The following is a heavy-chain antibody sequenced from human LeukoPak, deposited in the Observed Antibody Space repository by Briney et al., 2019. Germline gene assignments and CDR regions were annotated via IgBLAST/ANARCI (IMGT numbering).Heavy chain of an antibody. Sequence: ASVKVSCKASGYTFTCYYMHWVRLAPGQGLEWMGWINPNRGGTNYAQKFQGRVTMTRDTSISTAYMEMSRLRSEETGVYYCARHCETYYSDSSGYYSADYFDYWGQGTLVTVSS. CDR1: GYTFTCYY. J-gene: IGHJ4*02. D-gene: IGHD3-22*01. CDR2: INPNRGGT. CDR3: ARHCETYYSDSSGYYSADYFDY. V-gene: IGHV1-2*02.